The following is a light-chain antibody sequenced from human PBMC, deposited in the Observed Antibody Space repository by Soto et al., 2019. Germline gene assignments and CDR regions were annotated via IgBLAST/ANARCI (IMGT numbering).Light chain of an antibody. CDR2: WAS. CDR3: HQYYSDRLS. Sequence: DIVMTQSPDSLPVSLGERATINGKSSHSLVSSRDNKNDFAWYQVKPGQPPKLLSSWASTRESGVPDRICGSGSGTDFTLTIRSLQAEYVAVYYCHQYYSDRLSFGGWTKVEIK. J-gene: IGKJ4*01. V-gene: IGKV4-1*01. CDR1: HSLVSSRDNKND.